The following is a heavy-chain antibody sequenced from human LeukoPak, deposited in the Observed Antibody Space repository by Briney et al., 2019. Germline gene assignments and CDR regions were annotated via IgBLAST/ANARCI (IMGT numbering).Heavy chain of an antibody. J-gene: IGHJ4*02. CDR1: GITFSNYW. V-gene: IGHV3-7*01. CDR2: IKEDGSEK. CDR3: ARLDWSQPFDY. Sequence: GGSLRLSCAASGITFSNYWMSWVRQAPGKGLEWVANIKEDGSEKYYVDSVKGRFTISRDNAKNSLYLQMNSLRAEDTAVYYCARLDWSQPFDYWGQGTLVTVSS. D-gene: IGHD3-9*01.